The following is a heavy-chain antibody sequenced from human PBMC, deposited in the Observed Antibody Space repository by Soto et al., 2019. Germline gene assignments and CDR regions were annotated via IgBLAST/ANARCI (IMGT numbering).Heavy chain of an antibody. CDR3: ARYGYHYGLDV. CDR1: GFIFSRDW. V-gene: IGHV3-7*05. J-gene: IGHJ6*02. CDR2: MNQDGSQK. Sequence: GGSLRLSCAGSGFIFSRDWMTWVRQAPGKGLEWVANMNQDGSQKYYVETVKGRFTISRDNAKSSLYLQMNSLRAEETAVYYCARYGYHYGLDVWGRGTTVTVSS. D-gene: IGHD4-17*01.